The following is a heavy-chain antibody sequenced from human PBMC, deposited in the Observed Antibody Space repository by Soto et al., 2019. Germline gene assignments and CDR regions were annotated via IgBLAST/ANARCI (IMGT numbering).Heavy chain of an antibody. CDR3: AKDLYGSGSNFDF. D-gene: IGHD3-10*01. CDR2: ISNSGSST. V-gene: IGHV3-23*01. CDR1: GFTFSNYA. Sequence: PGGSLRLSCAPSGFTFSNYAMSWVRQAPGKGLEWVSAISNSGSSTYYADSVKGRFTISRDNSKNTLYLQMNSLRAEDTAVYYCAKDLYGSGSNFDFWGQGTLVTVSS. J-gene: IGHJ4*02.